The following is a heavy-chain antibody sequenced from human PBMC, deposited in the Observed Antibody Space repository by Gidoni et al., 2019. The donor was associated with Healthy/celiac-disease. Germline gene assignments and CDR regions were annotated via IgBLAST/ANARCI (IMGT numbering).Heavy chain of an antibody. D-gene: IGHD3-3*01. V-gene: IGHV4-61*02. CDR3: ATTVLNYDFWSGSNDY. CDR1: GGSTSSGSYY. CDR2: IYTSGST. J-gene: IGHJ4*02. Sequence: QVQLQESGPGLVKPSQTLSLTCTVSGGSTSSGSYYWSWIRQPAGKGLEWIGRIYTSGSTNYNPSLKSRVTISVDTSKNQFSLKLSSVTAADTAVYYCATTVLNYDFWSGSNDYWGQGTLVTVSS.